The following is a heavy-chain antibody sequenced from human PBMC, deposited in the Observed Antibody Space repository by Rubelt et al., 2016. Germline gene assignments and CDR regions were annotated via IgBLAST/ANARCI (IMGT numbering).Heavy chain of an antibody. CDR2: IYYSGST. CDR1: GGSISSYY. CDR3: AREAAAGPYNWFDP. D-gene: IGHD6-13*01. Sequence: QVQLQESGPGLVKPSQTLSLTCTVSGGSISSYYWSWIRQPPGKGLEWIGYIYYSGSTNYNPSLNSLVTISVDTSKNQFCLKRSSVTASNTAVYYCAREAAAGPYNWFDPWGQGTLVTVSS. V-gene: IGHV4-59*01. J-gene: IGHJ5*02.